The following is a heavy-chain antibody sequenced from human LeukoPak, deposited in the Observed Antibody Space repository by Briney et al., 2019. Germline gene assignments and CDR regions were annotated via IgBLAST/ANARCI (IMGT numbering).Heavy chain of an antibody. J-gene: IGHJ4*02. CDR1: GFTFSSSG. V-gene: IGHV3-30*02. D-gene: IGHD3-22*01. CDR2: IRNDGGNQ. Sequence: GGSLRLSCAASGFTFSSSGMHWVRQAPGKGLEWVAFIRNDGGNQYYADSVKGRFTISRDNSENTLYLQMNSLRAEDTAVYYCAKDRSYYDSGGYRYFDYWGQGALVPVSS. CDR3: AKDRSYYDSGGYRYFDY.